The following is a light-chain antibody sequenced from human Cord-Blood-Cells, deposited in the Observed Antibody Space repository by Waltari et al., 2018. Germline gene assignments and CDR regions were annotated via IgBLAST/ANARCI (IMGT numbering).Light chain of an antibody. J-gene: IGKJ1*01. CDR3: QQYDSYPGR. Sequence: DIQLTQSPSTLSASVGDRVTITCRASQSISSCLAWYQQKPGKAPKLLIYKASSLERGVPSRFSGSGSRTELTLTISSLQPDDFATYYCQQYDSYPGRFGQGTKVEI. CDR2: KAS. V-gene: IGKV1-5*03. CDR1: QSISSC.